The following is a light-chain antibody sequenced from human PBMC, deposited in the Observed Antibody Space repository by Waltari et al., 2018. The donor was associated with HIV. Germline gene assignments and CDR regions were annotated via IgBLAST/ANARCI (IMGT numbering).Light chain of an antibody. V-gene: IGLV1-40*01. Sequence: QSVLTQPPSVSGAPGQRVTISCTASSSNIGAGYDVHWYQQLPGTAPKLLIYGNNKRPSGVPDRFSGSKSDTSASLAITGLQAEDEADYYCQSFDRSLSAWVFGGGTKLTVL. CDR3: QSFDRSLSAWV. CDR1: SSNIGAGYD. J-gene: IGLJ2*01. CDR2: GNN.